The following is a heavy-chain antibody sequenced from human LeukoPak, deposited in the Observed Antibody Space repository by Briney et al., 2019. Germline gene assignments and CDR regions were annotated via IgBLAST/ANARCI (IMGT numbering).Heavy chain of an antibody. V-gene: IGHV3-48*03. Sequence: GGSLRLSCAASGFSFSRYEMNWVSQAPGKGLEWLSYIGTSGSTTYYADSVKGRFTISRDNAKNSLYLQMSSLRADDTAVYYCARREVVAATLKYWGQGTLVTVSS. CDR1: GFSFSRYE. J-gene: IGHJ4*02. CDR2: IGTSGSTT. D-gene: IGHD2-15*01. CDR3: ARREVVAATLKY.